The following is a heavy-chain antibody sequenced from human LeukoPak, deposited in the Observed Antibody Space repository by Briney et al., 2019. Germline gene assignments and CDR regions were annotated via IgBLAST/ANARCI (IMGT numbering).Heavy chain of an antibody. V-gene: IGHV7-4-1*02. CDR1: GYTFTTYS. CDR3: ARGHYYDTSAADY. J-gene: IGHJ4*02. CDR2: INTNTGNP. Sequence: ASVKVSCKASGYTFTTYSMIWVRQAPGRGLEWMGWINTNTGNPTYAQDFTGRFVFSLDTSVTTAYLQINSLKAEDTAVYYSARGHYYDTSAADYWGQGTLVTVSS. D-gene: IGHD3-22*01.